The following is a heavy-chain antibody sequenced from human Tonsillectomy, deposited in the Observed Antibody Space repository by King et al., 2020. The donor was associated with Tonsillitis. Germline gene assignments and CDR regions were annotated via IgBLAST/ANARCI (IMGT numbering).Heavy chain of an antibody. D-gene: IGHD2-21*02. CDR1: GFTFNNYP. CDR3: ARSMTAAESDPGDY. V-gene: IGHV3-30*04. J-gene: IGHJ4*02. Sequence: VQLVESGGGVVQPGRSLRLSCVASGFTFNNYPMHWVRQAPGKGLEWVAVTSYDGSNKFYSDSVKGRFTISRDNSKNTLNLLVSSLRTEDTAVYYCARSMTAAESDPGDYWGQGTLVIVSS. CDR2: TSYDGSNK.